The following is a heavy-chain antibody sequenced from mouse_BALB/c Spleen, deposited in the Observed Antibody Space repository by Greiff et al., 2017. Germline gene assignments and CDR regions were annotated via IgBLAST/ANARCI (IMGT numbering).Heavy chain of an antibody. J-gene: IGHJ3*01. CDR1: GFTFSSYG. D-gene: IGHD2-1*01. CDR3: ARKEDGNYVFAY. Sequence: EVHLVESGGDLVKPGGSLKLSCAASGFTFSSYGMSWVRQTPDKRLEWVATISSGGSYTYYPDSVKGRFTISRDNAKNTLYLQMSSLKSEDTAMYYCARKEDGNYVFAYWGQGTLVTVSA. V-gene: IGHV5-6*01. CDR2: ISSGGSYT.